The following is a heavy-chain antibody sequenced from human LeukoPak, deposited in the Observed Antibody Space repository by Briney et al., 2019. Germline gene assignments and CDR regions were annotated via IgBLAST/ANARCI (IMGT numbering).Heavy chain of an antibody. CDR2: MNPNSGNT. CDR1: GYTFTSYD. Sequence: ASVKVSCKTSGYTFTSYDINWVRQATGQGLEWMGRMNPNSGNTVYAQKFQGRVIMTRNTSKTTAYMGMSGLRSEDTAVYYCARGDMAAVPGYYYYYMDVWGKGTTVIVSS. J-gene: IGHJ6*03. V-gene: IGHV1-8*01. CDR3: ARGDMAAVPGYYYYYMDV. D-gene: IGHD6-13*01.